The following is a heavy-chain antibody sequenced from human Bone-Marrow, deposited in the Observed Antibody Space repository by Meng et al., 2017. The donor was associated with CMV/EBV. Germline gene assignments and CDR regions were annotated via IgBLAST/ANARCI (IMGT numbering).Heavy chain of an antibody. V-gene: IGHV3-30-3*01. CDR1: GLTFSSYA. CDR3: ARDGTGSYSRFDY. D-gene: IGHD1-26*01. J-gene: IGHJ4*02. CDR2: ISYDGSNK. Sequence: GGPMRLSCSASGLTFSSYAMHWVRQAPGKGLEWVAVISYDGSNKYYADSVKGRFTISRDNSKNTLYLQMNSLRAEDTAVYYCARDGTGSYSRFDYWGQGTLVTVSS.